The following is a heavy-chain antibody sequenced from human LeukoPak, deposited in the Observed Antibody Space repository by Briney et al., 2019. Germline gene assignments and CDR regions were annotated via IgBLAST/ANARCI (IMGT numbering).Heavy chain of an antibody. CDR2: ISAYNGNT. D-gene: IGHD6-19*01. CDR1: GYTFTSYG. V-gene: IGHV1-18*01. Sequence: ASVRVSCKASGYTFTSYGISWVRQAPGQGLEWMGWISAYNGNTNYAQKLQGRVTMTTDTSTSTAYMELRSLRSDDTAVYYCAREWQWLGLIYFDYWGQGTLVTVSS. J-gene: IGHJ4*02. CDR3: AREWQWLGLIYFDY.